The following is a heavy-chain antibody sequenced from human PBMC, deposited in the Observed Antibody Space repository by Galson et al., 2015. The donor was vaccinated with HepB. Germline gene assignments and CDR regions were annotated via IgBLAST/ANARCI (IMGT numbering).Heavy chain of an antibody. V-gene: IGHV3-11*06. CDR1: GFTFSDYY. CDR3: ARGGLTAYFDY. D-gene: IGHD7-27*01. CDR2: ISSSSSYT. Sequence: SLRLSCATSGFTFSDYYMSWIRQAPGKGLEWVSYISSSSSYTNYADSVKGRFTISRDNAKNSLYLQMNSLRAEDTAVYYCARGGLTAYFDYWGQGTLVTVSS. J-gene: IGHJ4*02.